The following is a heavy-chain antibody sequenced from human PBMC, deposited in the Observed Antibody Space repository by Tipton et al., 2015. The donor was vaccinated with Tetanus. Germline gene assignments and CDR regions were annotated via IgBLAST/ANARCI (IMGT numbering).Heavy chain of an antibody. D-gene: IGHD3-22*01. Sequence: QLVQSGPEVKKPGASVKVSCKASGHTFSTYYIHWVRQAPGQGLEWVGLIIPRGGSTSYAQNFQGRVTMTRDTSTSTVYMELSSLRSEDTAVYYCAREGPGSGDHYNNSGYYNNWFDPWGQGTLVTVTS. CDR2: IIPRGGST. J-gene: IGHJ5*02. CDR3: AREGPGSGDHYNNSGYYNNWFDP. V-gene: IGHV1-46*01. CDR1: GHTFSTYY.